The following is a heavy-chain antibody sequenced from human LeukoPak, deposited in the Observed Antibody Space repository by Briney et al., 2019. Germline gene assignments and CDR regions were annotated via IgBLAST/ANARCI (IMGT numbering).Heavy chain of an antibody. CDR1: GFTFSNYA. CDR2: VGDSGASA. CDR3: AKGGIKRFGVVPDWFDP. D-gene: IGHD3-3*01. J-gene: IGHJ5*02. Sequence: PGGSLRLSCAASGFTFSNYAMSWVRQVPGKGLEWVSSVGDSGASAYYTDSVKGRFTISRDISKNTLYLQMNSLRAEDTVMYYCAKGGIKRFGVVPDWFDPWGQGTLVTVSS. V-gene: IGHV3-23*01.